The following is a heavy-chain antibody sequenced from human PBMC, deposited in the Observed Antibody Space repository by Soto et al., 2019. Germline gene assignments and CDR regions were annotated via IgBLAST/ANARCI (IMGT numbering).Heavy chain of an antibody. J-gene: IGHJ4*02. CDR1: GFTFSSYS. Sequence: GGSLRLSCAASGFTFSSYSMNWVRQAPGKGLEWVSYISSSSSTIYYADSVKGRFTISRDNAKNSLYLQMNSLRAEDTAVYYCARARATGTTGYWGQGTLVTVSS. D-gene: IGHD1-1*01. CDR2: ISSSSSTI. CDR3: ARARATGTTGY. V-gene: IGHV3-48*01.